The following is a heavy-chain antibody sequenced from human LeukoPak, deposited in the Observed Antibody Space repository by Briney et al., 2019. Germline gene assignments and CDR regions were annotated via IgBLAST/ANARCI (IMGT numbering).Heavy chain of an antibody. J-gene: IGHJ6*02. CDR2: TYYRSKWYN. V-gene: IGHV6-1*01. CDR3: ARSLHYGSGSYSPPFYYYYYGMDV. CDR1: GDSVSSNSAA. Sequence: SQTLSLTCAISGDSVSSNSAAWTWIRQSPSRGLEWLGRTYYRSKWYNDYAVSVKSRITINPDTSKNQFSLQLNSVPPEDTAVYYCARSLHYGSGSYSPPFYYYYYGMDVWGQGTTVTVSS. D-gene: IGHD3-10*01.